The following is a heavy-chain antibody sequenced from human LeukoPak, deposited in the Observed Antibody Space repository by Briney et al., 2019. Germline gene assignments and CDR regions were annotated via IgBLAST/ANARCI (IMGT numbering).Heavy chain of an antibody. J-gene: IGHJ4*02. CDR1: GGSFSGYY. Sequence: SETLSLTCAVYGGSFSGYYWSWIRQPPGKGLEWIGEINHSGSTNYNPSLKSRVTISVDTSKNQFSLELSSVTAADTAVYYCASDVTRYCSSTSCYTRGNYWGQGTLVTVSS. D-gene: IGHD2-2*02. CDR3: ASDVTRYCSSTSCYTRGNY. CDR2: INHSGST. V-gene: IGHV4-34*01.